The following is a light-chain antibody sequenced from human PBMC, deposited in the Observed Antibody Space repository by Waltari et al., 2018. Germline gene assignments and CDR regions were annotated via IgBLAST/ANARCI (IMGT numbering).Light chain of an antibody. J-gene: IGKJ4*01. CDR2: GAS. CDR1: QSVTSNS. CDR3: QRYGTSIT. Sequence: EIVLTQSPGTLSLSPGERATLSCRASQSVTSNSLAWFQQKPGQAPRLLIHGASTRATGIPDRFSGSGSGTDFTLTISRLEPEDFVVYYCQRYGTSITFGGGTRVEIK. V-gene: IGKV3-20*01.